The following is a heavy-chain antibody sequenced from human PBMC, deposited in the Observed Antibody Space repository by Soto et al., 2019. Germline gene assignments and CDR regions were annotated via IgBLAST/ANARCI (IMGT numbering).Heavy chain of an antibody. Sequence: EVQLVESGGGLVQPGGSLRLSCAASGFTFRVYDMRWVRQVPGTGLEWVSTIGTAGDTYYAGAVTGRFNISRENVKNSMYSQRNNLGAGDSAVYFCASAGMHNWNLLRDVDILGHGTMVTVS. D-gene: IGHD1-7*01. CDR2: IGTAGDT. V-gene: IGHV3-13*01. J-gene: IGHJ3*02. CDR3: ASAGMHNWNLLRDVDI. CDR1: GFTFRVYD.